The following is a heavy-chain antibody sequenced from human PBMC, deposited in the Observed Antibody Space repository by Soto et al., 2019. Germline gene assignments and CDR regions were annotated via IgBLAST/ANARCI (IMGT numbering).Heavy chain of an antibody. V-gene: IGHV3-33*01. J-gene: IGHJ4*02. CDR2: IWYDGSNK. D-gene: IGHD2-15*01. Sequence: QVQLVESGGGVVQPGRSLRLSCAASGFTFSSYVMHWVRQAPGKGLEWVAVIWYDGSNKYYADSVKGRFTISRDNSKNTLYLQMNSLRAEDTAVYYCARDGYCSGGSCYLDYWGQGTLVTVSS. CDR1: GFTFSSYV. CDR3: ARDGYCSGGSCYLDY.